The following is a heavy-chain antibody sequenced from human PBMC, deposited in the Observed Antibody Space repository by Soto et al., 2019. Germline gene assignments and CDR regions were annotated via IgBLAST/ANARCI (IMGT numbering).Heavy chain of an antibody. CDR2: IGAADDP. CDR1: GFTFSAYD. V-gene: IGHV3-13*05. J-gene: IGHJ6*02. Sequence: GGSLRLSCAASGFTFSAYDMHWVRQTTGKGLEWVSAIGAADDPYYLGSVKGRFTISRENAKNSLYLQMNSLRAEDTAVYHCARAYSGRLPRRADYYFAMDVWGQGTTVTVSS. D-gene: IGHD2-15*01. CDR3: ARAYSGRLPRRADYYFAMDV.